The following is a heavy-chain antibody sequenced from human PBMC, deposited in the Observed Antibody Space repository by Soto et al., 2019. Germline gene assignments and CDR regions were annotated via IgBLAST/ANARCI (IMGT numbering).Heavy chain of an antibody. J-gene: IGHJ4*02. CDR2: IFLDYDK. Sequence: SGPTLVKPPQTLTLTCTFSWFSLSTSGVGVGWIRQPPGKALGWLSLIFLDYDKRFRPSLKSRLTNTKDTSQNQGVLTMSNMDPVDTATYYCAHSTIGCSGGSCYSDFDYWGQGTLVTVSS. V-gene: IGHV2-5*02. CDR1: WFSLSTSGVG. D-gene: IGHD2-15*01. CDR3: AHSTIGCSGGSCYSDFDY.